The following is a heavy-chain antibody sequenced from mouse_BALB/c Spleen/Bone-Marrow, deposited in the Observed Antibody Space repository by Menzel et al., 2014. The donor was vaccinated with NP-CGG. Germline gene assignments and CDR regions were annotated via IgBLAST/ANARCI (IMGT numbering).Heavy chain of an antibody. J-gene: IGHJ2*01. V-gene: IGHV1-9*01. CDR2: ILPGNGNT. D-gene: IGHD1-1*01. CDR3: ARHGSSGFDY. Sequence: QVQLKQSGAELMKPGASVKISCKATGYTFSTYWIEWVKRRPGHGLEWIGEILPGNGNTDYNEKFKGKATFTADTSSNTAYMQLSSLTSEDSAVFYCARHGSSGFDYWGQGTALTVSS. CDR1: GYTFSTYW.